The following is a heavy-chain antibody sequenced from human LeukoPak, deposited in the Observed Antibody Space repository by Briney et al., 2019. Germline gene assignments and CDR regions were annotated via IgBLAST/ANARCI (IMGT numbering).Heavy chain of an antibody. CDR3: ARRALWFGELLGQRYYYYYMDV. Sequence: PGGSLRLSCAASGFTFSSYGMSWIRQPPGKGLEWIGEINHSGSTNYNPSLKSRVTISVDTSKNQFSLKLSSVTAADTAVYYCARRALWFGELLGQRYYYYYMDVWGKGTTVTISS. J-gene: IGHJ6*03. D-gene: IGHD3-10*01. CDR1: GFTFSSYG. V-gene: IGHV4-34*01. CDR2: INHSGST.